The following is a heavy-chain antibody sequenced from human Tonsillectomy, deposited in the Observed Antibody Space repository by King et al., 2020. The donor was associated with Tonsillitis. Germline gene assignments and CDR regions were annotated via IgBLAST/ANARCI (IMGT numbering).Heavy chain of an antibody. D-gene: IGHD5-24*01. CDR3: SRETWVYGS. CDR2: IVCNSGST. CDR1: GYTFTNYH. Sequence: VQLVESGTEVKVPGASVTVSCKASGYTFTNYHIHWIRQAPGQGLEWVGWIVCNSGSTNYAQNLQGRVTLTRDTSTNTAYMDLRSLRSDDTAIYYCSRETWVYGSWGQGTLVTVSS. V-gene: IGHV1-2*02. J-gene: IGHJ5*02.